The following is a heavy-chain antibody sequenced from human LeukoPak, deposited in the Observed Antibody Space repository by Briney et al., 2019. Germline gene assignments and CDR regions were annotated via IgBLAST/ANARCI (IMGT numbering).Heavy chain of an antibody. D-gene: IGHD2-15*01. V-gene: IGHV3-7*01. CDR1: GFTFSSYW. J-gene: IGHJ4*02. CDR3: ARAADCSGGSCYVGY. Sequence: PGGSLRLSCAASGFTFSSYWMSWVRQAPGRGLEWVANIKQDGSEKYYVDSVKGRFTISRDNAKNSLYLQMNSLRAEDTAVYYCARAADCSGGSCYVGYWGQGTLVTVSS. CDR2: IKQDGSEK.